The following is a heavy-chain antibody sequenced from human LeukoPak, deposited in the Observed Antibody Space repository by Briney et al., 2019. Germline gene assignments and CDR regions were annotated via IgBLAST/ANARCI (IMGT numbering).Heavy chain of an antibody. Sequence: GGSLRLSCAASGFTFNTYNMNWVRQAPGKGLGWVSYISSSGSTIYYADSVKGRFTISRDNAKNSLYLQMNSLRAEDTAVYYCARGRDGYNLVDAFDIWGQGIMVTVSS. D-gene: IGHD5-24*01. CDR3: ARGRDGYNLVDAFDI. J-gene: IGHJ3*02. CDR1: GFTFNTYN. V-gene: IGHV3-48*04. CDR2: ISSSGSTI.